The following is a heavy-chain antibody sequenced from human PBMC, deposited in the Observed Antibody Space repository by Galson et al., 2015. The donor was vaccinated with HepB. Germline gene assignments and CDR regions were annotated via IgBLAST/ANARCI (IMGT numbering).Heavy chain of an antibody. CDR2: ISAYNGNT. V-gene: IGHV1-18*04. CDR3: ARDRRSIAARPADYYYGMDV. CDR1: GYTFTSYG. D-gene: IGHD6-6*01. J-gene: IGHJ6*02. Sequence: SVKVSCKASGYTFTSYGISWVRQAPGQGLEWMGWISAYNGNTNYAQKLQGRVTMTTDTSTSTAYMELRSLRSDDTAVYYCARDRRSIAARPADYYYGMDVWGQGTMVTVSS.